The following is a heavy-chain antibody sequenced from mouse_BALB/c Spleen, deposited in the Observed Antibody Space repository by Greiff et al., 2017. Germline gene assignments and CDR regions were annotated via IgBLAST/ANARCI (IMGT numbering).Heavy chain of an antibody. CDR2: IYPSDSYT. Sequence: QVQLQQPGAELVRPGASVKLSCKASGYTFTSYWINWVKQRPGQGLEWIGNIYPSDSYTNYNQKFKDKATLTVDKSSSTAYMQLSSPTSEDSAVYYCTRRGYYPLFDYWGQGTTLTVSS. CDR3: TRRGYYPLFDY. V-gene: IGHV1-69*02. CDR1: GYTFTSYW. J-gene: IGHJ2*01. D-gene: IGHD2-3*01.